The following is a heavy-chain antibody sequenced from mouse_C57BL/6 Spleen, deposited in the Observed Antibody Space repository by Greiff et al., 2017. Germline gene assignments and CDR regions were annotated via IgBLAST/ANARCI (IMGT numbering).Heavy chain of an antibody. CDR2: ISDGDSYT. CDR3: ARDLTTVVASEYFDY. D-gene: IGHD1-1*01. J-gene: IGHJ2*01. Sequence: EVLLVESGGGLVKPGASLKLSCAASGFTFSSYAMSWVRQTPEKRLAWVATISDGDSYTYYPDNVKGRFTISRDNAKNNLYLQMSHLKSEDTAMYYCARDLTTVVASEYFDYWGQGTTLTVSS. V-gene: IGHV5-4*01. CDR1: GFTFSSYA.